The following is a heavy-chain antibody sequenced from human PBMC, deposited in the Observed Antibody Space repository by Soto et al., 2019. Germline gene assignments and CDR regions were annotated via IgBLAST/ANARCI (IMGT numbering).Heavy chain of an antibody. V-gene: IGHV4-31*03. Sequence: SETLSLTCSVSGGSIRSGDYYWTWIRQVPGKGLEWIGYIHYSGSTYSNPSLKSRVSMSVDTAKNQFSLIVSSVTAADTAVYYCARENIVVVPTAKGYFDPWGQGTLVTVSS. CDR1: GGSIRSGDYY. CDR3: ARENIVVVPTAKGYFDP. J-gene: IGHJ5*02. CDR2: IHYSGST. D-gene: IGHD2-2*01.